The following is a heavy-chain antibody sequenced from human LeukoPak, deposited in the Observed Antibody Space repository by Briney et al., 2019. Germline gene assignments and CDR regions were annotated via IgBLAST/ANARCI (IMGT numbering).Heavy chain of an antibody. CDR3: ASSAMGYSYDTGYMDV. CDR1: GYTFTSYD. J-gene: IGHJ6*03. D-gene: IGHD5-18*01. CDR2: MNPNSGNT. V-gene: IGHV1-8*01. Sequence: ASVKVSCKASGYTFTSYDINWVRQATGQGLEWMGWMNPNSGNTGYAQKFQGRVTMTRNTSISTAYMGLSSLRSEETAVYYCASSAMGYSYDTGYMDVWGKGTTVTVSS.